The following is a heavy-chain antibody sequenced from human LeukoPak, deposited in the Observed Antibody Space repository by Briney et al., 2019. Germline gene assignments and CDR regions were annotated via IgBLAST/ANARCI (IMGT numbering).Heavy chain of an antibody. CDR2: IKQDGSEK. CDR1: GFTFSSYW. Sequence: GSLRLSCAASGFTFSSYWMSWVRQAPGKGLEWVANIKQDGSEKYYVDSVRGRFTISRDNAKNSLYLQMNSLRAEDTAVYYCARGNLVQIFDYWGQGTLVTVSS. V-gene: IGHV3-7*01. D-gene: IGHD1-14*01. CDR3: ARGNLVQIFDY. J-gene: IGHJ4*02.